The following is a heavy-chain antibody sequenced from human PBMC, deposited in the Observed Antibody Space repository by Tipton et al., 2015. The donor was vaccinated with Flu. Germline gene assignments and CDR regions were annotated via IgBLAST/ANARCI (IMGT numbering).Heavy chain of an antibody. D-gene: IGHD1-26*01. CDR3: AREGGSYWYFDL. Sequence: TLSLTCTVSGGSISSGSYYWSWIRQPAGKGLEWIGRIYTSGSTNYNPSLKSRVTISVDTSKNRFSLKLSSVTAADTAVYYCAREGGSYWYFDLWGRGTLVTVSS. J-gene: IGHJ2*01. CDR2: IYTSGST. CDR1: GGSISSGSYY. V-gene: IGHV4-61*02.